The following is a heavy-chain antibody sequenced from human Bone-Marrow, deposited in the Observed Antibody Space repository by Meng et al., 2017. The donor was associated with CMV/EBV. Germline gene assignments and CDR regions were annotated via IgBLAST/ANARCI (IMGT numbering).Heavy chain of an antibody. J-gene: IGHJ6*02. CDR3: ARGGGHYDFWSGYHYYYYYVMDV. Sequence: GGSLRLSCAASGFTFSSYWMHWVRQAPGKGLVWVSRINSDGSSTSYADSVKGRFTISRDNAKNTLYLQMNSLRAEDTAVYYCARGGGHYDFWSGYHYYYYYVMDVWGQGTTVTVSS. D-gene: IGHD3-3*01. CDR2: INSDGSST. V-gene: IGHV3-74*01. CDR1: GFTFSSYW.